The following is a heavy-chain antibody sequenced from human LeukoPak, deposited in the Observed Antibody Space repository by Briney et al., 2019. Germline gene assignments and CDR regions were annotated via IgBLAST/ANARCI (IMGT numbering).Heavy chain of an antibody. J-gene: IGHJ6*03. CDR3: AKGAAAGTPYYYYYYMDV. CDR2: IRYDGSNK. CDR1: GFTFSSYG. Sequence: PGGSLRLSCAASGFTFSSYGMHWVRQAPGKGLEWVAFIRYDGSNKYYADSVKGRFTISRDNSKNTLYLQMNSLRAEDTAVYYCAKGAAAGTPYYYYYYMDVWGKGTTVTISS. D-gene: IGHD6-13*01. V-gene: IGHV3-30*02.